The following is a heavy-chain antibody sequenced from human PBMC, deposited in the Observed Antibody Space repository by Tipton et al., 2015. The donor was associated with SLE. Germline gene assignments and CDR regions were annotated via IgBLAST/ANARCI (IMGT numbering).Heavy chain of an antibody. CDR2: IYYSGST. CDR1: GGSISSSSYY. J-gene: IGHJ4*02. D-gene: IGHD3-22*01. CDR3: ARGVYYYDSSGYFDY. Sequence: TLSLTCTVSGGSISSSSYYWGWIRQPPGKGLEWIGSIYYSGSTNYNPSLKSRVTISVDTSKNQFSLKLSSVTAADTAVYYCARGVYYYDSSGYFDYWGQGTLVTVSS. V-gene: IGHV4-39*07.